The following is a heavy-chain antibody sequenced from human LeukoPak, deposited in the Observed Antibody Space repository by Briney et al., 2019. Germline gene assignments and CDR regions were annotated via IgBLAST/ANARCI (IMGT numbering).Heavy chain of an antibody. D-gene: IGHD5-18*01. Sequence: GGSLRLSCAASGFTFSDYHMNWIRQAPGKGLEWVSYISGSGTTIYYADSVKGRFTISRDNSKNTLYLQMNSLRAEDTAVYYCAKVGLQGIQLWLSTPLYYFDYWGQGTLVTVSS. V-gene: IGHV3-11*01. CDR2: ISGSGTTI. CDR3: AKVGLQGIQLWLSTPLYYFDY. CDR1: GFTFSDYH. J-gene: IGHJ4*02.